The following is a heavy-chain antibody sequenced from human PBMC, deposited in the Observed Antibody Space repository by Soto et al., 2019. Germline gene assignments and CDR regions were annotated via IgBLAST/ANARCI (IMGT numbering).Heavy chain of an antibody. CDR2: IKSKTDGGTT. Sequence: EVQLVESGGGLVKPGGSLRLSCAASGFTFSNAWMSWVRQAPGKGLEWVGRIKSKTDGGTTDYAAPVKGRFTISRDDSKNTLYLQMKSLKTEDTAVYYCTTDLISSSWLYFDYWGQGTLVTVSS. V-gene: IGHV3-15*01. CDR3: TTDLISSSWLYFDY. CDR1: GFTFSNAW. D-gene: IGHD6-13*01. J-gene: IGHJ4*02.